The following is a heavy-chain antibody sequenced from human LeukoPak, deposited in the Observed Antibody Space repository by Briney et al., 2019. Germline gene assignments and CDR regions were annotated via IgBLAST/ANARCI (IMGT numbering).Heavy chain of an antibody. CDR1: GYTFTSYA. D-gene: IGHD3-22*01. J-gene: IGHJ4*02. CDR3: ASGWGNYYDSSGYYYYFDY. V-gene: IGHV7-4-1*02. CDR2: INTNTGNP. Sequence: ASVKVSCKASGYTFTSYAMNWVRQAPGQGLGWMGWINTNTGNPTYAQGFTGRFVFSLDTSVSTAYLQISSLKAEDTAVYYCASGWGNYYDSSGYYYYFDYWGQGTLVTVSS.